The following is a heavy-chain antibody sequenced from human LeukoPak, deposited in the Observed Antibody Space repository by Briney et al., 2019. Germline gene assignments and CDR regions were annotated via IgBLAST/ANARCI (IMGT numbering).Heavy chain of an antibody. CDR3: ASGYSGSYDY. D-gene: IGHD1-26*01. CDR1: GYTFTSYD. CDR2: MNPNSGNT. V-gene: IGHV1-8*01. Sequence: GASVKVSCKASGYTFTSYDINWVRQATGQGLEWMGWMNPNSGNTGYAQKLQGRVTMTTDTSTSTAYMELRSLRSDDTAVYYCASGYSGSYDYWGQGTLVTVSS. J-gene: IGHJ4*02.